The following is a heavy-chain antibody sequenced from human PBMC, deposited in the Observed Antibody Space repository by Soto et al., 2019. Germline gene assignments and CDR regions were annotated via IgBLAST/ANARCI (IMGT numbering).Heavy chain of an antibody. CDR3: GRGPSHGAFDS. J-gene: IGHJ3*02. CDR1: GSTFSSYD. Sequence: QVQLVESGGDVVQPGRSLRLSCAASGSTFSSYDIHWGRHSPGKGLEWVAHITPDGNRAYYADSVKGRFTVSRDNARNTVYLQVKSLRPEDTAVYHCGRGPSHGAFDSWGQGTLVTVSS. CDR2: ITPDGNRA. V-gene: IGHV3-30-3*01.